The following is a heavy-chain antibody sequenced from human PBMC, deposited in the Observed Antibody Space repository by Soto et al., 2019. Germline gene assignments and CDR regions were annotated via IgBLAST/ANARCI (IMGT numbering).Heavy chain of an antibody. D-gene: IGHD6-6*01. J-gene: IGHJ6*02. CDR2: IYYSGST. CDR3: AREEGSSSSPYYYYGMDV. CDR1: GGSISSYY. V-gene: IGHV4-59*01. Sequence: QVQLQESGPGLVKPSETLSLTCTVSGGSISSYYWSWIRQPPGKGLEWIGYIYYSGSTNYNPSLKRRVTISVDTSKNQFSLKLSSVTAADTAVYYCAREEGSSSSPYYYYGMDVWGQGTTVTVSS.